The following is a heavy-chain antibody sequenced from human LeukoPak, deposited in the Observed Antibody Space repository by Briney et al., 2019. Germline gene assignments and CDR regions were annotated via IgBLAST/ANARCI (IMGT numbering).Heavy chain of an antibody. CDR1: GFTFSSYG. CDR3: AKAIAAAGGLDY. CDR2: ISYDGSNK. V-gene: IGHV3-30*18. J-gene: IGHJ4*02. D-gene: IGHD6-13*01. Sequence: GGSLRLSCAASGFTFSSYGMHWVRQAPGKGLEWVAVISYDGSNKYYADSVKGRFTISRDNSKNTLYLQVNSLRAEDTAVYYCAKAIAAAGGLDYWGQGTLVTVSS.